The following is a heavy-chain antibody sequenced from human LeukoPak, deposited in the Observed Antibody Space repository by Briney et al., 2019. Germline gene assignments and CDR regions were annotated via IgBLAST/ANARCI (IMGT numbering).Heavy chain of an antibody. V-gene: IGHV3-33*01. CDR1: GFTFSSYG. Sequence: PGGSLRLSCAASGFTFSSYGMHWVRQAPGKGLEWVAVIWYDGSNKYYADSVKGRFTISRDNSKNTLYLQMNSLRAEDTAVYYCARDQGPYYYDTRYFDYWGQGTLVTVSS. J-gene: IGHJ4*02. CDR2: IWYDGSNK. CDR3: ARDQGPYYYDTRYFDY. D-gene: IGHD3-22*01.